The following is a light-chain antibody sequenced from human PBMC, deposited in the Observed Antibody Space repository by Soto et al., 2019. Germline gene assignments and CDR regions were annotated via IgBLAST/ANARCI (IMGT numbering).Light chain of an antibody. CDR3: CSYAGSSAYV. CDR2: EVS. CDR1: SSDVGSYNL. J-gene: IGLJ1*01. V-gene: IGLV2-23*02. Sequence: QSVLTHPASVSGSPRQSITISCTGTSSDVGSYNLVSWYQQHPGKAPKLMIYEVSKRPSGVSNRFSGSKSGNTASLTISGLQAEDEADYYCCSYAGSSAYVFGTGTKVTVL.